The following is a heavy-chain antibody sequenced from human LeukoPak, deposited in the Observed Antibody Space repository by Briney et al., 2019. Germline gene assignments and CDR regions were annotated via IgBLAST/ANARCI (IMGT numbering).Heavy chain of an antibody. Sequence: GGSLKLSCAASGFTFSSYSMSWVRQAPGKGLEWVSSITTSSTYISYADSVKGRFTISRDNAKNSLYLQMNSLRAEDTAVYYCARGKYSSGWFDYWGQGTLVTVSS. D-gene: IGHD6-19*01. CDR3: ARGKYSSGWFDY. CDR2: ITTSSTYI. CDR1: GFTFSSYS. J-gene: IGHJ4*02. V-gene: IGHV3-21*01.